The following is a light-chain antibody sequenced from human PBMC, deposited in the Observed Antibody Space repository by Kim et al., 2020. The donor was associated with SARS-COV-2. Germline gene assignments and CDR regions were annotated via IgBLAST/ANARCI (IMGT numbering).Light chain of an antibody. Sequence: GQSITISCTGTSSDVGAYNFVSWYQRHPGKAPKLMIYDVSNRPSGVSNRFSASKSGNTASLTISGLQAEDEAEYYCSSYTSSRSYVFGTGTRSPS. J-gene: IGLJ1*01. CDR1: SSDVGAYNF. CDR2: DVS. V-gene: IGLV2-14*03. CDR3: SSYTSSRSYV.